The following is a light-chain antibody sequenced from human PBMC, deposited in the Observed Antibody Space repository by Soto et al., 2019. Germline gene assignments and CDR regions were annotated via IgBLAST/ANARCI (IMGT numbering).Light chain of an antibody. Sequence: QSVLGQPPSASGSPGHSFAISCTGTSSDVGGYNYVSWYQQHPGKAPKLMIYEVNKRPSGVPDRFSGSKSGNTASLTVSGLQAEDEADYYCSSYAGSSNVFGTGTKVTVL. V-gene: IGLV2-8*01. CDR2: EVN. CDR3: SSYAGSSNV. J-gene: IGLJ1*01. CDR1: SSDVGGYNY.